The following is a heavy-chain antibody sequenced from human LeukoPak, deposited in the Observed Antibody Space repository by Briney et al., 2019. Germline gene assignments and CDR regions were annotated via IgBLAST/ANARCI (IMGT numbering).Heavy chain of an antibody. J-gene: IGHJ5*02. V-gene: IGHV1-2*06. Sequence: ASVKVSCKASGYTFTSYDINWVRQATGQGLEWMGRINPNSGGTNYAQKFQGRVTMTRDTSISTAYMELSRLRSDDTAVYYCARGLGVKYDFWSGYSVDPWGQGTLVTVSS. CDR1: GYTFTSYD. CDR2: INPNSGGT. CDR3: ARGLGVKYDFWSGYSVDP. D-gene: IGHD3-3*01.